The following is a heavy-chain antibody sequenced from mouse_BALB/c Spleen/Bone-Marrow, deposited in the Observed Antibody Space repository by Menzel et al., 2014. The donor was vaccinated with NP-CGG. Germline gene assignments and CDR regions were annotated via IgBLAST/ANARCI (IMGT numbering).Heavy chain of an antibody. CDR3: ARDYYYGAMDY. V-gene: IGHV7-1*02. CDR1: GFTFSDFY. CDR2: SRNKANDYTT. Sequence: DVQLVESGGGLVQPGGSLRLSCATSGFTFSDFYMEWVRQPPGKRLEWIAASRNKANDYTTEYSASVKGRLIVSRDTSQSILYLQMNALRAEDTAIYYCARDYYYGAMDYWGQGTSVTVSS. D-gene: IGHD1-1*01. J-gene: IGHJ4*01.